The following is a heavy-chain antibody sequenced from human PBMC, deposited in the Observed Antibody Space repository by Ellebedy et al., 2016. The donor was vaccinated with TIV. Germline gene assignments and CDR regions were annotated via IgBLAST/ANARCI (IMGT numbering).Heavy chain of an antibody. Sequence: GGSLRLXXAASGFTFSNYNMNWVRQAPGKGLEWVSSISSSSNYIYYADSVKGRFTISRDNAMHSLYLQMNSLRAEDTAVYYCARDIYEDYYGSGSYRGLFDYWGQGTLVTVSS. CDR3: ARDIYEDYYGSGSYRGLFDY. J-gene: IGHJ4*02. CDR2: ISSSSNYI. CDR1: GFTFSNYN. V-gene: IGHV3-21*01. D-gene: IGHD3-10*01.